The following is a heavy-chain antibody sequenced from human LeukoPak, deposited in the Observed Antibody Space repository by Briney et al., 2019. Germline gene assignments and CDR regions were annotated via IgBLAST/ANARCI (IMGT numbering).Heavy chain of an antibody. D-gene: IGHD3-22*01. V-gene: IGHV3-9*01. CDR1: GFTFDDYA. CDR3: AKGGYDSSGYADY. Sequence: SLRLSCAASGFTFDDYAMHWVRQAPGKGLEWVSGISWNSGSIGYADSVKGRFTISRDNAKNSLYLQMNSLRAEDTALYYCAKGGYDSSGYADYWGQGTLVTVSS. CDR2: ISWNSGSI. J-gene: IGHJ4*02.